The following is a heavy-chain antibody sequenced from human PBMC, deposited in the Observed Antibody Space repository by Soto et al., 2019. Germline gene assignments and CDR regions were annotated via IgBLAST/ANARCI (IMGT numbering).Heavy chain of an antibody. D-gene: IGHD2-2*01. CDR2: INHSGST. Sequence: SETLSLTCAVYGGSFSGYYWSWIRQPPGKGLEWIGEINHSGSTNYNPSLKSRVTISVDTSKNQFSLKLSSVTAADTTVYYCARLGGYCSSTSCRLGMDVWGQGTTVTVSS. CDR1: GGSFSGYY. J-gene: IGHJ6*02. CDR3: ARLGGYCSSTSCRLGMDV. V-gene: IGHV4-34*01.